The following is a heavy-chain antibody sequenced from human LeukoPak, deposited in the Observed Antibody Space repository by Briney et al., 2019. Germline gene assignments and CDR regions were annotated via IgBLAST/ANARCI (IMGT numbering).Heavy chain of an antibody. CDR3: AKVRSGQTAFDAFDI. D-gene: IGHD5-12*01. J-gene: IGHJ3*02. V-gene: IGHV3-30*02. CDR1: GFTSSSYG. CDR2: IRYDGSNK. Sequence: GGSLRLSCAASGFTSSSYGMHWVRQAPGKGLEWVAFIRYDGSNKYYADSVKGRFTISRDNSKNTLYLQMNSLRAEDTAVYYCAKVRSGQTAFDAFDIWGQGTMVTVSS.